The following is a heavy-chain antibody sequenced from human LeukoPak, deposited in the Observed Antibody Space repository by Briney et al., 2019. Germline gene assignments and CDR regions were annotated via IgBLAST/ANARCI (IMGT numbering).Heavy chain of an antibody. J-gene: IGHJ4*02. CDR2: INGGGGGT. V-gene: IGHV3-23*01. Sequence: GGSLRLSCAASGFTFSTNAMSWVRQAPGKGLEWVSAINGGGGGTYYADSVKGRFTISRDDSKNTLYLQMNSLRAEDTGVYYCAKDVLGAVIDYWGQGTLVTVSP. D-gene: IGHD1-26*01. CDR1: GFTFSTNA. CDR3: AKDVLGAVIDY.